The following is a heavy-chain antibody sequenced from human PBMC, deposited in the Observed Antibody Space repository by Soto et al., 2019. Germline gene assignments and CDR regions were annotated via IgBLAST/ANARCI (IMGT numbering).Heavy chain of an antibody. Sequence: SETLSLTCTVSGGSISSGGYYWSWIRQHPGKGLEWIGYIYYSGSTYYNPSLKSRVTISVDTSKNQFSLKLSSVTAADTAVYYCVYDISAYYRFDSWGQGTLVTVSS. J-gene: IGHJ4*02. D-gene: IGHD3-22*01. CDR2: IYYSGST. CDR1: GGSISSGGYY. V-gene: IGHV4-31*03. CDR3: VYDISAYYRFDS.